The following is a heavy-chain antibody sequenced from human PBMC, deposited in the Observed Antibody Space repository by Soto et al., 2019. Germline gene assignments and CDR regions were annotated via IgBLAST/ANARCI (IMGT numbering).Heavy chain of an antibody. J-gene: IGHJ6*02. D-gene: IGHD4-4*01. Sequence: PSETLSLTCTVSGGSISSGDYYWSWIRQPPGKGLEWVGYIYYSGSTYYNPSLKSRVTISVDTSKNQFSLKLSSVTAADTAVYYCARRLTTGNYYYYGMDVWGQGTTVTVSS. CDR3: ARRLTTGNYYYYGMDV. V-gene: IGHV4-30-4*01. CDR1: GGSISSGDYY. CDR2: IYYSGST.